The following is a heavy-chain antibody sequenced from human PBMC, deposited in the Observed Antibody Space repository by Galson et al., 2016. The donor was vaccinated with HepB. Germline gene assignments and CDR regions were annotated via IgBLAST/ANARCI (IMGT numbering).Heavy chain of an antibody. Sequence: SLRLSCAGSGFTFSSYAMHWVRQAPGKGLEWVAVISNDGSNKHYADSVKGRFTISRDDSKNALYLQMNSLRAEDTAVFYCEREGGQGVPSYYYYYGMDVWGQGTTVTVSS. CDR3: EREGGQGVPSYYYYYGMDV. J-gene: IGHJ6*02. CDR1: GFTFSSYA. D-gene: IGHD2-2*01. CDR2: ISNDGSNK. V-gene: IGHV3-30-3*01.